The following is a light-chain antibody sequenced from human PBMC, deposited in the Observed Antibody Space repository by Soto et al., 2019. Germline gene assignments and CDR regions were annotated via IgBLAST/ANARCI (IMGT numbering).Light chain of an antibody. CDR2: DVF. Sequence: EIVLTQSPSTLSFSPWERASLSFMASQSVSSSYLAWYQQKPGQAPRLLISDVFNRASGVAERFSGSGSETDFTLIISSLQSEDFAVYYCQQYNNWPFITFGQGTRLEIK. CDR3: QQYNNWPFIT. CDR1: QSVSSSY. V-gene: IGKV3D-20*02. J-gene: IGKJ5*01.